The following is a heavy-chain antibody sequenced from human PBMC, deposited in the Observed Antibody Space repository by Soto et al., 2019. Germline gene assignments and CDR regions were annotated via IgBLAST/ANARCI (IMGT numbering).Heavy chain of an antibody. CDR1: ALSFSNHG. CDR2: ISYDGTNT. Sequence: PGGSLRLSCVASALSFSNHGMHWVRQAPGKGLEWVAAISYDGTNTYYENSVKGRFTISRDNSKKTLYLQMNSLRGDDTALYYCAKDWQALGPLNLVLEHWGQGSLVTVSS. V-gene: IGHV3-30*18. D-gene: IGHD1-26*01. J-gene: IGHJ1*01. CDR3: AKDWQALGPLNLVLEH.